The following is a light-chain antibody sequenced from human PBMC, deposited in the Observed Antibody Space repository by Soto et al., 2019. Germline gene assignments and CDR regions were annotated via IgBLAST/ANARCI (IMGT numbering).Light chain of an antibody. Sequence: QSVLTQPPSASGTPGQSVTISCSGSSSNIGSNIVNWYQHLPGAAPKLLIYNDNQQPSGVPDRFSGSKSGTSASLAIRGLPSEDEADYYCAAWDDSLDGVLFGGGTKLTVL. J-gene: IGLJ2*01. CDR1: SSNIGSNI. V-gene: IGLV1-44*01. CDR2: NDN. CDR3: AAWDDSLDGVL.